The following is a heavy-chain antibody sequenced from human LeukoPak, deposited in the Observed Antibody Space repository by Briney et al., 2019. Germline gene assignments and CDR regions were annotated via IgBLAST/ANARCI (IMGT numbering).Heavy chain of an antibody. D-gene: IGHD3-16*01. CDR2: IRYDGSYE. V-gene: IGHV3-30*02. CDR1: GVTFSSYG. CDR3: AKDSYNWFDP. Sequence: GGPLRLSCAASGVTFSSYGMHWVRQAPGKGLEWVAFIRYDGSYEYYADSVKGRFTISRDNSKNTLYLQMDSLRPEDTAVYYCAKDSYNWFDPWGQGTLVTVSS. J-gene: IGHJ5*02.